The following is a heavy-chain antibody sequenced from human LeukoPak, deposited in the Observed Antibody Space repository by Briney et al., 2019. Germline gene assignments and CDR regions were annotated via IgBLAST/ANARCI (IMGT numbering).Heavy chain of an antibody. CDR2: VSGNGGNT. V-gene: IGHV3-23*01. J-gene: IGHJ3*02. CDR3: ANLGYCSGGSCPDAFDI. CDR1: GFTFNNYA. D-gene: IGHD2-15*01. Sequence: GGSLRLSCAASGFTFNNYAMGWVRQPPGKGLEWVSGVSGNGGNTYYADSVKGRFTIPRDYSKSTLYLQMNSLRAEDTAVYYCANLGYCSGGSCPDAFDIWGQGTMVTVS.